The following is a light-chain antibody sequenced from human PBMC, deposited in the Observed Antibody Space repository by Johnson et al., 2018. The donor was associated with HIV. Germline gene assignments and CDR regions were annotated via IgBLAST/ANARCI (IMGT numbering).Light chain of an antibody. CDR2: DNN. V-gene: IGLV1-51*01. CDR3: GTWDNSLNVYV. CDR1: SSNIGNNY. J-gene: IGLJ1*01. Sequence: QSVLTQPPSVSAAPGQKVAISCSGSSSNIGNNYVSWYQQFPGTAPKLVIYDNNNRPSGIPDRFSGSKSGTSATLGITGLQTGDEADYYCGTWDNSLNVYVLGTGTKVTVL.